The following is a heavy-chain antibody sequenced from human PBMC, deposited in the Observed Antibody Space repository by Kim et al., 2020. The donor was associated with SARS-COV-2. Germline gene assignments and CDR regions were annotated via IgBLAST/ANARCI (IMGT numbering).Heavy chain of an antibody. CDR2: IDGSSTAV. D-gene: IGHD3-16*01. CDR1: GFTFSVYS. CDR3: VRDGGAYSLDY. J-gene: IGHJ4*02. Sequence: GGSLRLSCAASGFTFSVYSMHWVRQAPGRGLEWVSFIDGSSTAVRQIDSVKGRFTISRDNAKRSLFLQMNSLRVEDTAVYYCVRDGGAYSLDYWGQGTL. V-gene: IGHV3-21*01.